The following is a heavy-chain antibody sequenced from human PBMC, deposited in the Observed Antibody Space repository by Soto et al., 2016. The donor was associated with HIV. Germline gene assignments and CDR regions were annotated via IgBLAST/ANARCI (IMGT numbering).Heavy chain of an antibody. J-gene: IGHJ4*02. CDR3: AATVLDFSPAHFDR. CDR1: GGSFISYY. V-gene: IGHV4-59*03. D-gene: IGHD3-3*01. CDR2: MYYNGTT. Sequence: QMQLQESGPGLVKPSETLSLTCTVSGGSFISYYWSWIRQSPGKGLEWIGHMYYNGTTNYNPSLKSRATIIQHMSKKQFSLKLTSTTAADTAMYFCAATVLDFSPAHFDRWGQGALVTVSS.